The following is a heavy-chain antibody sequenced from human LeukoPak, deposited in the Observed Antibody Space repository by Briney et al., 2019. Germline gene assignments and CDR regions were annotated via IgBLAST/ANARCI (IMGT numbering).Heavy chain of an antibody. Sequence: PGGSLRLSCSASGFTFSSYAMHWVRQAPGKGLEYVSAISSNGGSTYYVDSVKGRFTISRDNSKNTLYLQMSSLRAEDTAVYYCRGLGGYGPIDYWGQGTLVTVSS. J-gene: IGHJ4*02. CDR1: GFTFSSYA. CDR3: RGLGGYGPIDY. D-gene: IGHD3-16*01. V-gene: IGHV3-64D*09. CDR2: ISSNGGST.